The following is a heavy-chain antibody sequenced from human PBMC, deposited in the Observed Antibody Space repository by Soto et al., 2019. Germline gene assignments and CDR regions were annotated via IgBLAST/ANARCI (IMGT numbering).Heavy chain of an antibody. CDR3: ARDATASEYASHYGMDV. CDR2: VYYSGTT. D-gene: IGHD2-2*01. V-gene: IGHV4-59*01. Sequence: PSETLSLTCTVSGGSINRYYWNWIRQSPGKGLEWIGSVYYSGTTTYNPSLKSRVMISLDTSKNQFTLKLSSVTAADTAVYYCARDATASEYASHYGMDVWGQVTMVTVSS. J-gene: IGHJ6*02. CDR1: GGSINRYY.